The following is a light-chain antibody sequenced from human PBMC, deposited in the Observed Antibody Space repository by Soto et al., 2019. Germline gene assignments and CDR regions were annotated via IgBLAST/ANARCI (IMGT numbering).Light chain of an antibody. CDR1: QSVTSD. V-gene: IGKV3-20*01. Sequence: EIELTQSPGTLSLSPEERATLSCRAIQSVTSDLAWYQQKPGQAPRLLIYGASNRATGIPDRFSGSGSGKDFTLTVSRLEPEDFAVYYCQHYGSSRTFGQGTKVEVK. CDR3: QHYGSSRT. CDR2: GAS. J-gene: IGKJ1*01.